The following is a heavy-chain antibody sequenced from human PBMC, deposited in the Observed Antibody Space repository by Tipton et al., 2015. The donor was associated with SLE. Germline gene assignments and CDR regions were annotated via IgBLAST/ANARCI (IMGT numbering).Heavy chain of an antibody. CDR2: IYYSGST. J-gene: IGHJ5*01. V-gene: IGHV4-39*02. CDR3: ARDLGFLEGVELDS. Sequence: TLSLTCTVSGGSISSSNYYWGWIRQPPGKGLEWIGSIYYSGSTYYNPSLKSRVTISVDTSRNQFSLKLSSVTAADTAVYYCARDLGFLEGVELDSWGQGTLVTVSS. CDR1: GGSISSSNYY. D-gene: IGHD3-3*01.